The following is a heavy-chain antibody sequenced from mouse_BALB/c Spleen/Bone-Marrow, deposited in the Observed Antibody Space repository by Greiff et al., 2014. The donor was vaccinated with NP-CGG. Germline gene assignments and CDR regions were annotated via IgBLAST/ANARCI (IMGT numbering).Heavy chain of an antibody. Sequence: EVKLTESGPELVKPGASVKMSCKASGYTFTSYVMHWVKQKPGQGLEWIGYINPYNDGTKYNEKFKGKATLTSDKSSSTAYMELSSLTSEDSAVYYCARKVWYYAMDYWGQGTSVTVSS. CDR1: GYTFTSYV. CDR2: INPYNDGT. CDR3: ARKVWYYAMDY. D-gene: IGHD2-10*02. J-gene: IGHJ4*01. V-gene: IGHV1-14*01.